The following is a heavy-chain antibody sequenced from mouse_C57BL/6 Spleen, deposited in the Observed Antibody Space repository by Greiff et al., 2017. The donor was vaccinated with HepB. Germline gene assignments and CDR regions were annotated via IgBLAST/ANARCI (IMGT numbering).Heavy chain of an antibody. CDR2: INSDGGST. V-gene: IGHV5-2*01. D-gene: IGHD1-1*01. CDR3: ARGHGSGGWFAY. Sequence: EVKLMESGGGLVQPGESLKLSCESNEYEFPSHDMSWVRKTPEKRLELVAAINSDGGSTYYPDTMERRFIISRDNTEKTLYLQMSSLRSEDTALYYCARGHGSGGWFAYWGQGTLVTVSA. CDR1: EYEFPSHD. J-gene: IGHJ3*01.